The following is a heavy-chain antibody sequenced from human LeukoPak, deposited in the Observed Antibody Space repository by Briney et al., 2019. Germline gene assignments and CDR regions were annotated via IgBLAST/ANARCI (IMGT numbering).Heavy chain of an antibody. V-gene: IGHV4-39*07. CDR3: AREEESGTAFDI. CDR1: GGSISSSSYY. Sequence: SETLSLTCTVSGGSISSSSYYWGWIRQPPGKGLEWIGSIYYSGSTYYNPSLKSRVTISVDTSKNQFSLKLSPVTAADTAVYYCAREEESGTAFDIWGQGTMVTVSS. CDR2: IYYSGST. D-gene: IGHD3-10*01. J-gene: IGHJ3*02.